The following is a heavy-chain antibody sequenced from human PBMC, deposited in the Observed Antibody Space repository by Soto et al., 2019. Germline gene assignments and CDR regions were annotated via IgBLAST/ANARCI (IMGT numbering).Heavy chain of an antibody. D-gene: IGHD2-21*02. V-gene: IGHV3-74*01. CDR3: TRGDCGGDCPGGMDV. CDR2: INTDGNTI. CDR1: GFTISSYW. Sequence: EVQLVESGGGLVQPGGSLRLSCAASGFTISSYWMHWVRQPPGKGLVWVSRINTDGNTINYADSVKGRFTISRDTAKNTLYLQMNSLRADDTAVYYCTRGDCGGDCPGGMDVWGQGTTVTVSS. J-gene: IGHJ6*02.